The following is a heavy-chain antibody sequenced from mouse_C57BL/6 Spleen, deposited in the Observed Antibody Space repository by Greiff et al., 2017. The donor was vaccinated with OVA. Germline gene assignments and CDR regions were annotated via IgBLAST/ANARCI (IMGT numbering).Heavy chain of an antibody. V-gene: IGHV3-1*01. Sequence: EVKLVESGPGMVKPSQSLSLTCTVTGYSITSGYDWHWIRHFPGNKLEWMGYISYSGSTNYNPSLKSRISITHDTSKHHFFLKLNSVTTEDTATDYCAREVYYGYFDYWGQGTTLTVSS. D-gene: IGHD1-1*01. J-gene: IGHJ2*01. CDR2: ISYSGST. CDR3: AREVYYGYFDY. CDR1: GYSITSGYD.